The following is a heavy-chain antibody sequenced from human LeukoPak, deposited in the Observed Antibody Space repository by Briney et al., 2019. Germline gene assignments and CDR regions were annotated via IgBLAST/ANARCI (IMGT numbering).Heavy chain of an antibody. CDR2: IDGSGGAI. CDR3: AKDLHIVVVVAAFDH. Sequence: AGGSLRLSCGASGFTFSRYAMSWVRQAPGKGLQWVSQIDGSGGAIYYADSVRGRFTISRDNSKNTLFLEMNSLRADDTAVYYFAKDLHIVVVVAAFDHWGQGTLVTVSS. J-gene: IGHJ4*01. CDR1: GFTFSRYA. D-gene: IGHD2-15*01. V-gene: IGHV3-23*01.